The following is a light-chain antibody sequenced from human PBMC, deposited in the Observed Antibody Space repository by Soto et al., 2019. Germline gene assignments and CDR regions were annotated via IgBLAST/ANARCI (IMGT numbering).Light chain of an antibody. V-gene: IGLV2-23*01. Sequence: QSALTQPASVSGSPGQSITISCTGTSSDVGSYKFVSWYQQHPGKAPKLIIYEGSKRPSGVSNRFSDSKSGNTASLTISGLQAEDEADYYCCSYAAGLWVFGGGTKLTFL. J-gene: IGLJ3*02. CDR2: EGS. CDR3: CSYAAGLWV. CDR1: SSDVGSYKF.